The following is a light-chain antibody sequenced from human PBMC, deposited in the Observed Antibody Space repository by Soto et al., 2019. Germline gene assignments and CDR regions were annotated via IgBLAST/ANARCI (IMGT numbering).Light chain of an antibody. CDR2: DAS. CDR1: QSVSSY. J-gene: IGKJ1*01. CDR3: QQRTNWPPT. V-gene: IGKV3-11*01. Sequence: EIVLTQSPATLSLSPGERATLSCRASQSVSSYLAWYQQKPGQAPTLLIYDASNRATGIPARFSGSGFGTDFTLTISSLEPEDFAVYYCQQRTNWPPTFGQGTKVDIK.